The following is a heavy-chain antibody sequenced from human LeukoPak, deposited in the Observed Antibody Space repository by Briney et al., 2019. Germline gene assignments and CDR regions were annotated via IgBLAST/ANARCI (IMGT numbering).Heavy chain of an antibody. V-gene: IGHV4-39*07. CDR1: GGSIRSSTYY. CDR3: AREAGVTVAVTGAFDF. J-gene: IGHJ3*01. D-gene: IGHD6-19*01. CDR2: MYYSGST. Sequence: SETLSLTCTVSGGSIRSSTYYWAWIRQPPGKGLEWIGSMYYSGSTYFNPSLKRRVTRSVDTSKNQFSLKLTSVTAADTAIYYCAREAGVTVAVTGAFDFWGRGTMVTVSS.